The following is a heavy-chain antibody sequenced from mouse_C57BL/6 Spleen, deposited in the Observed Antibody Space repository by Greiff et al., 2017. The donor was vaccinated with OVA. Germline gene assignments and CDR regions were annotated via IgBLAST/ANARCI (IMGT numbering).Heavy chain of an antibody. D-gene: IGHD2-5*01. J-gene: IGHJ4*01. CDR1: GFTFSSYA. CDR3: TRGDSNYAMDY. CDR2: ISSGGDYI. V-gene: IGHV5-9-1*02. Sequence: EVKLVESGEGLVKPGGSLKLSCAASGFTFSSYAMSWVRQTPEKRLEWVAYISSGGDYIYYADTVKGRFTISRDNARNTLYLQMSSLKSEDTAMYYCTRGDSNYAMDYWGQGTSVTVSS.